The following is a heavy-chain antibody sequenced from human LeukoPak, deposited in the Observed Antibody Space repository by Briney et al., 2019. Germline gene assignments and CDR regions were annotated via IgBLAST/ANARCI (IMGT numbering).Heavy chain of an antibody. CDR2: ISGSGGST. CDR1: GCTFSSYA. Sequence: GGSLRLSCAASGCTFSSYAMSWVRQAPGKGLEWVSAISGSGGSTYYADSVKGRFTISRDNSKNTLYLQMNSLGAEDTAVYYCAKSEQWLVVGYFDYWGQGTLVTVSS. V-gene: IGHV3-23*01. CDR3: AKSEQWLVVGYFDY. J-gene: IGHJ4*02. D-gene: IGHD6-19*01.